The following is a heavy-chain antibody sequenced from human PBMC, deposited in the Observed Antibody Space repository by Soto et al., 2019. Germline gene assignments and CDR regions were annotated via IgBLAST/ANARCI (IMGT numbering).Heavy chain of an antibody. V-gene: IGHV4-39*01. J-gene: IGHJ2*01. CDR1: GGSISSSSYY. CDR2: IYYSGST. Sequence: QLQLQESGPGLVKPSETLSLTCTVSGGSISSSSYYWGWIRQPPGKGLEWIGSIYYSGSTYYNPSLKSRGTISVDTAKNQSSLKLSSVTAADTAVYYCARGGDGPNWYFDLWGRGTLVTVSS. D-gene: IGHD6-25*01. CDR3: ARGGDGPNWYFDL.